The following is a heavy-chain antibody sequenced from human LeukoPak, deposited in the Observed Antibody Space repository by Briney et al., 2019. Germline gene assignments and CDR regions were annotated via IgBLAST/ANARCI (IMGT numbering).Heavy chain of an antibody. J-gene: IGHJ4*02. CDR2: INHSGST. CDR1: GGSFSGYY. CDR3: ATSRSLDY. Sequence: SETLSLTCAVYGGSFSGYYWSWIRQPPGKGLEWIGEINHSGSTNYNPSLKSRVTISVDTSKNQFSLKLSSVTAADTAVYYCATSRSLDYWGQGTLVTVSS. V-gene: IGHV4-34*01.